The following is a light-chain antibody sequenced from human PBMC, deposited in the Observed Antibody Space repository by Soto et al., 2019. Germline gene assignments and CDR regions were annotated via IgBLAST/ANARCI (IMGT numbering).Light chain of an antibody. CDR1: SSNIENNF. Sequence: QSVLTQPPSVSAAPGQRVTISCSGSSSNIENNFVSWYQQLPGTAPKVLIYDNNKRPSGTPDRFSGSKSGTSAILGITGLQTGDEADYYCGAWDNSLSAGVFGGGTKVTVL. V-gene: IGLV1-51*01. J-gene: IGLJ2*01. CDR2: DNN. CDR3: GAWDNSLSAGV.